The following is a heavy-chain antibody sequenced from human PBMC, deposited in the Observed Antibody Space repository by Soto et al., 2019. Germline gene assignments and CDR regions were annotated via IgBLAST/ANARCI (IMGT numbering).Heavy chain of an antibody. V-gene: IGHV2-26*01. CDR3: ARISGGSPYYYAMDV. J-gene: IGHJ6*02. CDR1: GFSLTNNKMG. CDR2: IFSSDEK. Sequence: QVTLKESGPVPVKPTETLTLTCTVSGFSLTNNKMGVSWIRQPPGKALEWLANIFSSDEKSYSTSLKSRLTISQDTSKSQVVLKVTNMDPVDTATYYCARISGGSPYYYAMDVWGQGTTVTVSS. D-gene: IGHD5-12*01.